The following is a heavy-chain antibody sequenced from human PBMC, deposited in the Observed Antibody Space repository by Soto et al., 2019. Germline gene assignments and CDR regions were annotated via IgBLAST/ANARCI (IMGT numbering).Heavy chain of an antibody. Sequence: QVQLVESGGGVVQPGRSLRLSCAASGFTFSSYGMHWVRQAPGKGLEWVAIIWYDGSNKYYADSVKGRFTISRDNSKNTLYLQMTSLRVEDTAVYYCARDRAPRSRGYCRGGRCYSSPFDYWGQGTLVTVSS. J-gene: IGHJ4*02. CDR3: ARDRAPRSRGYCRGGRCYSSPFDY. V-gene: IGHV3-33*01. D-gene: IGHD2-15*01. CDR1: GFTFSSYG. CDR2: IWYDGSNK.